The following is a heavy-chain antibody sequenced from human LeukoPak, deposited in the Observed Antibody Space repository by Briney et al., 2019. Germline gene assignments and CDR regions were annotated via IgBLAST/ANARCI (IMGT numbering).Heavy chain of an antibody. CDR1: GFTFSSYE. CDR3: ASTFPYCSDDDCAL. J-gene: IGHJ1*01. Sequence: SGGSLRLSCVGSGFTFSSYEMNWVRQAPGKGLEWVSYMSSSGSTIYYADSVKGRFTISRDNAKNSLYLQINNLRAEDTAVYYCASTFPYCSDDDCALGGQGTLVTVSS. V-gene: IGHV3-48*03. D-gene: IGHD2-15*01. CDR2: MSSSGSTI.